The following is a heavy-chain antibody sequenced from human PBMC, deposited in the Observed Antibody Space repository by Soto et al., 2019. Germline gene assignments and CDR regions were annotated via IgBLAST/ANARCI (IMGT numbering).Heavy chain of an antibody. CDR2: ISSSGGST. CDR3: AKEWSDARTREKCGLVDY. D-gene: IGHD2-8*01. CDR1: GFTFSSYA. V-gene: IGHV3-23*01. J-gene: IGHJ4*02. Sequence: EVQLLESGGGLAQPGGSLRLSCAASGFTFSSYAMTWVRQAPGKGLEWVSTISSSGGSTYYADSVEGRFTISRDNSKNTLYLQMNSRRAEDTAVYYCAKEWSDARTREKCGLVDYWGQGSLVTVSS.